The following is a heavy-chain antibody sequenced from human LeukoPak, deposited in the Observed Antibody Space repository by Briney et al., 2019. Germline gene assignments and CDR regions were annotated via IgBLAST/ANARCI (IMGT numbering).Heavy chain of an antibody. CDR2: IYHSGST. J-gene: IGHJ4*02. D-gene: IGHD3-22*01. V-gene: IGHV4-30-2*01. Sequence: TLSLTCAVSGGSISSGGYSWSWIRQPPGKGLEWIGYIYHSGSTYYNPSLKSRVTISVDRSKNQFSLKLSSVTAADTAVYYCARDGDDSSAHGAYWGQGTLVTVSS. CDR3: ARDGDDSSAHGAY. CDR1: GGSISSGGYS.